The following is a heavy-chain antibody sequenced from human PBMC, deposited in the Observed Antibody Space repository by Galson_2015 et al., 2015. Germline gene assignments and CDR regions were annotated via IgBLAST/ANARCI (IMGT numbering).Heavy chain of an antibody. CDR3: ARDRGGCYSCWYFDL. D-gene: IGHD2-15*01. Sequence: SLRLSCAASGFTFSSYAMHWVRQAPGKGLEWVAVISYDGSNKYYTDSVKGRFTISRDNSKNTLYLQMDSLRAEDTAVYYRARDRGGCYSCWYFDLWGRGTLVTVSS. CDR1: GFTFSSYA. CDR2: ISYDGSNK. V-gene: IGHV3-30*10. J-gene: IGHJ2*01.